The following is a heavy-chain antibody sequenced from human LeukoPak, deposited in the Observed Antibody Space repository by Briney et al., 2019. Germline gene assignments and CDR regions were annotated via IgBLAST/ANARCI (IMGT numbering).Heavy chain of an antibody. V-gene: IGHV4-61*01. J-gene: IGHJ4*02. D-gene: IGHD5/OR15-5a*01. CDR1: GGSVSSGNYY. Sequence: SETLSLTGTVSGGSVSSGNYYWSWIRQPPGKGLEWIGYISYSGSTNYNPSLKSRVTISVDTSKNRFSLRLSSVTAADTAVYYCARGGPGLGVDYWGQGTLVTVSS. CDR2: ISYSGST. CDR3: ARGGPGLGVDY.